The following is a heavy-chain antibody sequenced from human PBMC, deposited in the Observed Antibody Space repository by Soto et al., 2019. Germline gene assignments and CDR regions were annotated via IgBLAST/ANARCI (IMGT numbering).Heavy chain of an antibody. Sequence: SETLSLTCAVYGGSFSGYYWSWIRQPPGKGLEWIGEINHSGSTNYNPSLKSRVTISLDTSKNQFSLKLSSVTAADTAVYYCARVPSSSWYDEFDYWGQGTLVTVSS. CDR2: INHSGST. V-gene: IGHV4-34*01. CDR3: ARVPSSSWYDEFDY. J-gene: IGHJ4*02. CDR1: GGSFSGYY. D-gene: IGHD6-13*01.